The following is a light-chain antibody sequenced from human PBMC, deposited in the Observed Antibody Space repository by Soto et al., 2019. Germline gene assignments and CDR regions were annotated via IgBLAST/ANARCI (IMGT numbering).Light chain of an antibody. CDR2: DAS. V-gene: IGKV3-11*01. Sequence: EVVLTHSHATLSFSPEERATLSGRASQSVSSYLAWYQQKPGQAPRLLIYDASNRATGIPARFSGSGSGTDFTLTISSLEPEDFAVYYCQQRSRWPLTFGGGTKVDIK. J-gene: IGKJ4*01. CDR3: QQRSRWPLT. CDR1: QSVSSY.